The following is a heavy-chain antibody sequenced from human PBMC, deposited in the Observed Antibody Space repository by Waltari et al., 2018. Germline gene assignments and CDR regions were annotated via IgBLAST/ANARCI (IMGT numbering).Heavy chain of an antibody. V-gene: IGHV1-46*03. D-gene: IGHD3-16*01. J-gene: IGHJ4*02. CDR2: FSASGAGT. Sequence: QFQLVQSGAEVKKPGASVKVSCEASGFTFRNSYVHWVRQAPGQGRVWMAIFSASGAGTRYAEKFQGRVTLTRDTSTSTVDMDLSSLRSEDTAVYYCATFVSGSFTFPDYWGQGTLVTVSS. CDR1: GFTFRNSY. CDR3: ATFVSGSFTFPDY.